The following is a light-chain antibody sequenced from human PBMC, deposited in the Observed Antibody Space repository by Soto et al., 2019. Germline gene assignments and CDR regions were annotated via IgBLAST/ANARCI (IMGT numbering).Light chain of an antibody. V-gene: IGLV1-40*01. CDR3: QSYDSSLSASGV. CDR1: SSNIGAGYD. Sequence: QSVLTQPPSVSGAPGQRVTISCTGSSSNIGAGYDVHWYQQFPGTAPKLLIYDNNNRPSGVPDRFSGSKSGTSASLAITGLQAEDEADYYCQSYDSSLSASGVFGGGTQLTVL. J-gene: IGLJ2*01. CDR2: DNN.